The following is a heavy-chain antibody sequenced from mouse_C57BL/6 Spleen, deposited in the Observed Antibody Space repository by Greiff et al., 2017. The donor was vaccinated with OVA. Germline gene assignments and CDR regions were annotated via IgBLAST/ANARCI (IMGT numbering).Heavy chain of an antibody. Sequence: EVQLQQSGGGLVQPGGSMELSCAASGFTFSDAWMDWVRQSPEKGLEWVAEIRNKANNHATYYAESVKGRFTISRDDSKSSVYLQMNSLRAEDTGIYYCTRSIQLGRDWYFDVWGTGTTVTVSS. CDR1: GFTFSDAW. CDR2: IRNKANNHAT. CDR3: TRSIQLGRDWYFDV. D-gene: IGHD4-1*02. J-gene: IGHJ1*03. V-gene: IGHV6-6*01.